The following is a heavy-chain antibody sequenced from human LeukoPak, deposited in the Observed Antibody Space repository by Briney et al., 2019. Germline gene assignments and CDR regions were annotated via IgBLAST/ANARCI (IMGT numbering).Heavy chain of an antibody. CDR3: ARSGSYQSDYFDY. D-gene: IGHD1-26*01. V-gene: IGHV4-59*01. Sequence: SETLSLTCAVYVGSFSGYYWSWIRQPPGKGLEWIGYIYYSGSTNYNPSLKSRVTISVDTSKNQVSLKLSSVTAADTAVYYCARSGSYQSDYFDYWGQGTLVTVSS. CDR1: VGSFSGYY. J-gene: IGHJ4*02. CDR2: IYYSGST.